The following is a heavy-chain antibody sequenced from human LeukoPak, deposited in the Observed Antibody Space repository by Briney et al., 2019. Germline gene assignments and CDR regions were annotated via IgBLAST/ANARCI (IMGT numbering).Heavy chain of an antibody. CDR2: IYYSGST. J-gene: IGHJ4*02. V-gene: IGHV4-59*01. Sequence: PSETLSLTCTVSGGSISSYYWSWIRQPPGKGLEWIGHIYYSGSTNYNPSLKSRVAISVDTSKNQFSLKLSSVTAADTAVFYCARGPLNYYDSSGYLDYWGQGTLVTVSS. CDR3: ARGPLNYYDSSGYLDY. CDR1: GGSISSYY. D-gene: IGHD3-22*01.